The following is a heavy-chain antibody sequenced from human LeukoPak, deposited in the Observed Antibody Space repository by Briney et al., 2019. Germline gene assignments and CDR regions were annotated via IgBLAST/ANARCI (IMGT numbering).Heavy chain of an antibody. Sequence: GASVKVSCKASGYTFTSYYMHRVRQAPGQGLEWMGIINPSGGSTSYAQKFQGRVTMTRDTSTSTVYMELSSLRSEDTAVYYCARDGLYFHHRYYYYYGMDVWGQGTTVTVSS. CDR3: ARDGLYFHHRYYYYYGMDV. D-gene: IGHD2-21*01. CDR1: GYTFTSYY. V-gene: IGHV1-46*01. CDR2: INPSGGST. J-gene: IGHJ6*02.